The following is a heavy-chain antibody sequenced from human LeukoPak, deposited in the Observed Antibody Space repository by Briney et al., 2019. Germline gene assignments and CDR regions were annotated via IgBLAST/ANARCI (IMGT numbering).Heavy chain of an antibody. CDR3: AKDHSTHYYGSGTYGPRGYSDY. CDR2: IWDDGSNN. J-gene: IGHJ4*02. V-gene: IGHV3-33*06. Sequence: GGSLRLSCAASGFTFSSYGMHWVRQAPGKGLEWVALIWDDGSNNYYADSVKDRFTISRDNSKNTLYLQMNSLRAEDTAVYYCAKDHSTHYYGSGTYGPRGYSDYWGQGTLVTVSS. D-gene: IGHD3-10*01. CDR1: GFTFSSYG.